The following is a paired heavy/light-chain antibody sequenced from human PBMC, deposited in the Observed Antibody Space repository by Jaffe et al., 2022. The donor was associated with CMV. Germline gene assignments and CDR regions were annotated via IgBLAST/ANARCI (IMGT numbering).Light chain of an antibody. CDR1: QGISNY. Sequence: DIQMTQSPSSLSASVGDRVTITCRASQGISNYLAWYQQKPGKVPKLLIYAASTLQSGVPSRFSGSGSGTDFTLTISSLQPEDVATYYCQKYNSAPFTFGPGTKVDIK. V-gene: IGKV1-27*01. J-gene: IGKJ3*01. CDR2: AAS. CDR3: QKYNSAPFT.
Heavy chain of an antibody. CDR2: ISGSGGST. CDR1: GFTFSSYA. CDR3: AKDQGYFDWPRGQFDY. V-gene: IGHV3-23*04. Sequence: EVQLVESGGGLVQPGGSLRLSCAASGFTFSSYAMSWVRQAPGKGLEWVSAISGSGGSTYYADSVKGRFTISRDNSKNTLYLQMNSLRAEDTAVYYCAKDQGYFDWPRGQFDYWGQGTLVTVSS. J-gene: IGHJ4*02. D-gene: IGHD3-9*01.